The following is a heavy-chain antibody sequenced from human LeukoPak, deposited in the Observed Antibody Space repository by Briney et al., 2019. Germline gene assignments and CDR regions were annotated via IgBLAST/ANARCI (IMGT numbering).Heavy chain of an antibody. CDR2: IYSGGST. CDR3: ARVRQKDGYSS. CDR1: GFTVSSNY. D-gene: IGHD6-13*01. J-gene: IGHJ4*02. V-gene: IGHV3-53*01. Sequence: GGSLRLSCAASGFTVSSNYMSWVRQAPGKGLEWVSVIYSGGSTYYADSVKGRFTISRDNSKNTLYLQMNSLSAEDTAVYYCARVRQKDGYSSWGQGTLVTVSS.